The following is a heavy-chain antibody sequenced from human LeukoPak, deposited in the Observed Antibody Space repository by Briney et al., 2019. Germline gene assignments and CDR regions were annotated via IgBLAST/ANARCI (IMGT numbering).Heavy chain of an antibody. CDR3: AKVLIWTYGSGNYYKGAFDI. CDR2: ISDSGGRI. J-gene: IGHJ3*02. D-gene: IGHD3-10*01. V-gene: IGHV3-23*01. CDR1: GFTFSSYA. Sequence: GGSLRLSCAASGFTFSSYAMSWVRQAPGKGLEWVSLISDSGGRIYYADSVKGRFTISRDNSKNTLYLQMNSLRAEDTAVYYCAKVLIWTYGSGNYYKGAFDIWGQGTTVTVFS.